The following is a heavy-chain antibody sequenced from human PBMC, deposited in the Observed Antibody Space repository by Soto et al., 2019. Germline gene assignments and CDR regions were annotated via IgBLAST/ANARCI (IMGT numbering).Heavy chain of an antibody. CDR1: GGTFSSYT. CDR2: IIPILGIA. J-gene: IGHJ4*02. Sequence: QVQLVQSGAEVKKPGSSVKVSCKASGGTFSSYTISWVRQAPGQGLEWMGRIIPILGIANYAQKFQGRVTITADKSTSTAYMELSSLRSEDTAVYYCARDQNKKLGLPVYWGQGTLVTVSS. D-gene: IGHD1-7*01. V-gene: IGHV1-69*08. CDR3: ARDQNKKLGLPVY.